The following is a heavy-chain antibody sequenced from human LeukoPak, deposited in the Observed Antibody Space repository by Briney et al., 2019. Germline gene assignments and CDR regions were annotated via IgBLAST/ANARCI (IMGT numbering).Heavy chain of an antibody. CDR3: ARAIYHLDY. CDR1: GFTFSDYE. D-gene: IGHD3-16*02. Sequence: GGSLRLSCTASGFTFSDYEMDWIRQAPGKGLEWVSYISGDGSTIYYAGSVKGRFTISRDNAKNSLYLQMNSLRAEDTAVYYCARAIYHLDYWGQGALVTVSS. J-gene: IGHJ4*02. CDR2: ISGDGSTI. V-gene: IGHV3-48*03.